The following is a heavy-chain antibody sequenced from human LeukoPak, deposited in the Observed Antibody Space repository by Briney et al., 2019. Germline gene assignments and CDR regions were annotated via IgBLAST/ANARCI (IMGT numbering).Heavy chain of an antibody. Sequence: GRSLRLSCAASGFTFDDYAMHWVRQAPGKGLEWVSGISWNSGSIGYADSVKGRFTISRDNAKNSLYLQMNSLRAEDTAVYYCARDGTYYYDSSGYYYSYYYYYMDVWGKGTTVTVSS. J-gene: IGHJ6*03. CDR2: ISWNSGSI. V-gene: IGHV3-9*01. CDR3: ARDGTYYYDSSGYYYSYYYYYMDV. D-gene: IGHD3-22*01. CDR1: GFTFDDYA.